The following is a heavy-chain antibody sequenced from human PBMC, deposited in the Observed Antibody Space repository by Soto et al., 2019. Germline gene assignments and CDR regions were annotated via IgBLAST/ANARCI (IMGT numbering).Heavy chain of an antibody. J-gene: IGHJ4*02. V-gene: IGHV1-2*02. CDR2: IGPESGAI. CDR1: GYTFTGHY. CDR3: GRGRSGQIVVFY. D-gene: IGHD1-26*01. Sequence: ASVKVSCKASGYTFTGHYIHWVRQAPEQGPEWMGEIGPESGAIRYAQKFQGRVTMTRDMSITTVYMELNNLSPDDTAVYYCGRGRSGQIVVFYWGQGTPVTVSS.